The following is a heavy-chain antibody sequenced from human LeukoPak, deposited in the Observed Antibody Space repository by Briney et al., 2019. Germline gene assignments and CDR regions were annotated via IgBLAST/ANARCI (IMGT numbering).Heavy chain of an antibody. J-gene: IGHJ5*02. Sequence: SQTLSLTCTVSGGSISSGDYYWSWIRQPPGKGLEWIGYIYYSGSTHYNPSLKSRVTISVDTSKNQFSLKLSSVTAADTAVYYCARDAPNLNWFDPWGQGTLVTASS. CDR2: IYYSGST. D-gene: IGHD1-14*01. CDR1: GGSISSGDYY. V-gene: IGHV4-30-4*01. CDR3: ARDAPNLNWFDP.